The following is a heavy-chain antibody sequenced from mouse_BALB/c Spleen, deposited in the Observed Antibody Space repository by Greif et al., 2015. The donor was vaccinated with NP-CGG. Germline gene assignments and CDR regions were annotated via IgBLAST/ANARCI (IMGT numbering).Heavy chain of an antibody. D-gene: IGHD4-1*01. CDR2: IDPANGNT. V-gene: IGHV14-3*02. J-gene: IGHJ1*01. CDR1: GFNIKDTY. CDR3: ANWDWYFDV. Sequence: EVKLLESGAELVKPGASVKLSCTASGFNIKDTYMHWVKQRPEQGLEWIGRIDPANGNTKYDPKFQGKATITADTSSNTAYLQRSSLTSEDTAVYYCANWDWYFDVWGAGTTVTVSS.